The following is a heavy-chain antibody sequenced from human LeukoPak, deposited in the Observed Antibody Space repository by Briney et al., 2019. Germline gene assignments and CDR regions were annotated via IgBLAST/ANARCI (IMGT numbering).Heavy chain of an antibody. J-gene: IGHJ4*02. D-gene: IGHD3-9*01. CDR3: ARAHRYYDILTGYPLDY. CDR2: ISSSGSTI. CDR1: GFTFSDYY. V-gene: IGHV3-11*01. Sequence: PGGSLRLSCAASGFTFSDYYMSWIRQAPGKGLEWVSYISSSGSTIYYEDSVKGRFTISRDNAKNSLYLQMNSLRAEDTAVYYCARAHRYYDILTGYPLDYWGQGTLVTVSS.